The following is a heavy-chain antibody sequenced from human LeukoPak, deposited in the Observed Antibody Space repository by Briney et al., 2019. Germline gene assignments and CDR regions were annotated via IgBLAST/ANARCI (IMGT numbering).Heavy chain of an antibody. CDR3: ARDRAWNYFDY. D-gene: IGHD3-3*01. CDR1: GFTFSSYT. J-gene: IGHJ4*02. V-gene: IGHV3-30*04. Sequence: GGSLRLSCAASGFTFSSYTMHWVRQARGKGLEWVAIISNDGSRKYYAHSVEGRFTISRDNSKNTLYLQMDSLRAEDTAVYYCARDRAWNYFDYWGQGTLVTVSS. CDR2: ISNDGSRK.